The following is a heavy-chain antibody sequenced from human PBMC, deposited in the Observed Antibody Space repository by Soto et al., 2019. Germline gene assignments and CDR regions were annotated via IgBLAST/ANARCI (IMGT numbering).Heavy chain of an antibody. Sequence: SGPTLVNPTQTLTLTCTFSGFSFDTSGVAVGWIRQSPGGALEWLTVIYWDDDKRYSPSLKDRLTISKDTSKSQVVLTMTNMDAADTGTYFCTHRLSYYSSGTTHWDYWGQGTLVTVSS. CDR2: IYWDDDK. V-gene: IGHV2-5*02. CDR3: THRLSYYSSGTTHWDY. D-gene: IGHD3-10*01. CDR1: GFSFDTSGVA. J-gene: IGHJ4*02.